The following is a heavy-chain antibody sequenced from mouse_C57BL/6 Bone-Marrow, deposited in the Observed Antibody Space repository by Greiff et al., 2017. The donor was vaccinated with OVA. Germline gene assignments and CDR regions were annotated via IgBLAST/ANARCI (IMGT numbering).Heavy chain of an antibody. Sequence: VQLQQPGPQLVKPGASVKMSCKASGYTFTDYNMHWVKQSHGKSLEWIGYINPNNGGTSYNQKFKGKATLTVNKSSSTAYMELRSLTSEDSAVYYCARFGGDYPFAYWGQGTLVTVSA. CDR2: INPNNGGT. CDR1: GYTFTDYN. CDR3: ARFGGDYPFAY. D-gene: IGHD2-4*01. J-gene: IGHJ3*01. V-gene: IGHV1-22*01.